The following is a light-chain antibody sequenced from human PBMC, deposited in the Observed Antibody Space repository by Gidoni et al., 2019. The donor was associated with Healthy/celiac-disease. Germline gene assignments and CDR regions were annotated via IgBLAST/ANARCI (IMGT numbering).Light chain of an antibody. J-gene: IGKJ4*01. CDR2: GAS. V-gene: IGKV3-15*01. CDR1: QSVSSN. Sequence: EIVMTQSPATLSVSPGERATLSCRASQSVSSNLAWYQQKPGQAPRLLIYGASTRATGSPARFSGSGSGTEFTLTISSLQSEDFAVYCCQQYDNWPPLTFGGGTKVEIK. CDR3: QQYDNWPPLT.